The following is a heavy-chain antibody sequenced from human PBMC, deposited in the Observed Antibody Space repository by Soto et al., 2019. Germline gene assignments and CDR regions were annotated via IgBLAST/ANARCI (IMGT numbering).Heavy chain of an antibody. Sequence: SETLSLTCTVSGGSISSSSYYWGWIRQPPGKGLEWIGSIYYSGSTYYNPSLKSRVTISVDTSKNQFSLKLSSVTAADTAVYYCARLYEMATIWLDYWGQGTLVTVSS. CDR3: ARLYEMATIWLDY. CDR2: IYYSGST. V-gene: IGHV4-39*01. CDR1: GGSISSSSYY. D-gene: IGHD5-12*01. J-gene: IGHJ4*02.